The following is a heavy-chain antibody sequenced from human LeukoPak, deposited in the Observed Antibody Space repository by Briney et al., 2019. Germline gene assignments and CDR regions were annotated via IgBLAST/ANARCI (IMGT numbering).Heavy chain of an antibody. D-gene: IGHD1-26*01. CDR3: ARDLGPRDWYFHF. V-gene: IGHV4-4*02. CDR1: GGSISSSNW. Sequence: PSETLSLTCTVSGGSISSSNWWTWVRQSPGKGLEWIGEIYHSGSTDYNPSLKSRVTISVDKSKNQFSLKLTSVTAADTAVYYCARDLGPRDWYFHFWGRGILVTVSS. J-gene: IGHJ2*01. CDR2: IYHSGST.